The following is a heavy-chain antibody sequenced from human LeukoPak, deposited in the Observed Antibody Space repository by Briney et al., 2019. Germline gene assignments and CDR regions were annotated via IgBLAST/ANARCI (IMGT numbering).Heavy chain of an antibody. Sequence: PGGSLRLSCVASGFTFTKHWMSWVRQAPGKGLEWVSGINWNGGRTGYADSMKGRFIISRDNAKNSLYLQVNSLRAEDTALYYCARNFGGGDSSGPYYWGQGTLVTVSS. CDR2: INWNGGRT. CDR1: GFTFTKHW. CDR3: ARNFGGGDSSGPYY. J-gene: IGHJ4*02. V-gene: IGHV3-20*04. D-gene: IGHD3-22*01.